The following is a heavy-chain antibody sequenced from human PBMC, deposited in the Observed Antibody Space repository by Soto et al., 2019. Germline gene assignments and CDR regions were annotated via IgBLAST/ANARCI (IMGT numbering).Heavy chain of an antibody. D-gene: IGHD6-19*01. J-gene: IGHJ6*02. V-gene: IGHV3-43D*04. CDR3: AKDMGYSSGWYTTVYYGMDV. CDR1: GFTFGDYA. CDR2: ISWDGGST. Sequence: SGGSLRLSCAASGFTFGDYAMHWVRQAPGKGLEWVSLISWDGGSTYYADSVKGRFTISRDNSKNSLYLQMNSLRAEDTALYYCAKDMGYSSGWYTTVYYGMDVWGQGTTVTVSS.